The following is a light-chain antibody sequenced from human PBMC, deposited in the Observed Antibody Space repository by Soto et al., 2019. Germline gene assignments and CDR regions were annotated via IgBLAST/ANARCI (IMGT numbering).Light chain of an antibody. CDR1: SSNIGAGHA. CDR2: GNS. J-gene: IGLJ3*02. Sequence: QSVLTQPPSVSGAPGPRVTISCTGSSSNIGAGHALHWYQHLPGAAPKLLMYGNSDRPSGVPDQVSGSKSGTSASLAITGLQPEDEADYYCQSYDDSLSGGVLGGGTKLTVL. CDR3: QSYDDSLSGGV. V-gene: IGLV1-40*01.